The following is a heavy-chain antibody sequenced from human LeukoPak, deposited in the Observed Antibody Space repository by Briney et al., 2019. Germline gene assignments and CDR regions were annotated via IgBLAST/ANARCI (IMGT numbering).Heavy chain of an antibody. D-gene: IGHD5-18*01. CDR2: IYNSGST. J-gene: IGHJ4*02. V-gene: IGHV4-59*01. CDR3: ARVGAAMDNFDY. Sequence: SETLSLTCTVSGGSISNYDWSWIRQFPGKGLEWTGYIYNSGSTNYNPSLKSRVTISKDTSKNQFSLKLSSVTAADTAVYYCARVGAAMDNFDYWGQGTLVTVS. CDR1: GGSISNYD.